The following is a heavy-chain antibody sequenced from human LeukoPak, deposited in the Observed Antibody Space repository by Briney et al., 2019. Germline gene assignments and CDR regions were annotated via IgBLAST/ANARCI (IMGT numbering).Heavy chain of an antibody. CDR3: AKVTLGIAAAGTPFDY. J-gene: IGHJ4*02. V-gene: IGHV3-23*01. Sequence: GGSLRLSCAASGFTFSSYAMSWVRQAPGKGLEWVSAIIGSGGSTYYADSVKGRFTISRDNSKNTLYLQMSSLRAEHTAVYYCAKVTLGIAAAGTPFDYWGQGTLVTVSS. D-gene: IGHD6-13*01. CDR2: IIGSGGST. CDR1: GFTFSSYA.